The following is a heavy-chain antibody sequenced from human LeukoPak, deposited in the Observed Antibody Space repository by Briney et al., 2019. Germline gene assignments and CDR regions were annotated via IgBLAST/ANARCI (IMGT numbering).Heavy chain of an antibody. CDR3: ARVSDYGGNSVQEPYWYFDL. D-gene: IGHD4-23*01. V-gene: IGHV3-7*01. CDR1: GFTFSSYW. J-gene: IGHJ2*01. Sequence: GGSLRLSCAASGFTFSSYWMSWVRQAPGKGLEWVANIKQDGSEKYYGDSVKGRFTISRDNAKNSLYLQMNSLRAEDTAVYYCARVSDYGGNSVQEPYWYFDLWGRGTLVTVSS. CDR2: IKQDGSEK.